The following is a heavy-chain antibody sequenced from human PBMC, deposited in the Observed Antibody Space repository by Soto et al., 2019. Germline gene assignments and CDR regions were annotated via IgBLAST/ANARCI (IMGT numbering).Heavy chain of an antibody. CDR1: GFTVSSYA. D-gene: IGHD2-15*01. CDR2: INGSGGST. Sequence: GGSLRLSCAASGFTVSSYAMSWVRQAPGKGLELVSAINGSGGSTYYADSVKGRFTISRANSKNTLYLQMNSLSAEDPAVYYCAKSANPYCSGGSCSSGDYYSYYGMDVWGQGTTVTVSS. J-gene: IGHJ6*02. CDR3: AKSANPYCSGGSCSSGDYYSYYGMDV. V-gene: IGHV3-23*01.